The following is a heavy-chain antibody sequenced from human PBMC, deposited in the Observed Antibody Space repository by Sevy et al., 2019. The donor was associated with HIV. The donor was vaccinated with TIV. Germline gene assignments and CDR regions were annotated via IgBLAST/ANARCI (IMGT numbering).Heavy chain of an antibody. Sequence: SETLSLTCTVSDGSISSYYWTWIRQPPNKGLEWIGRISCSGNIKYNPSLKSRVTMSVDTSKNHFALKLSSVTAADTAVYYCAGETFYDSSGYYYSWFDPWGQGTLVTVSS. V-gene: IGHV4-4*07. CDR2: ISCSGNI. CDR1: DGSISSYY. CDR3: AGETFYDSSGYYYSWFDP. J-gene: IGHJ5*02. D-gene: IGHD3-22*01.